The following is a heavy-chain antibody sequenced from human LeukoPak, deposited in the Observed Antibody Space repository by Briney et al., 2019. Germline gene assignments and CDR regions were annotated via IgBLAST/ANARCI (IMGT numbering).Heavy chain of an antibody. V-gene: IGHV3-23*01. CDR3: AKGTLYSNKSDFDY. J-gene: IGHJ4*02. Sequence: GGSLRLSCAASGFTFSSYSMNWVRQAPGKGLEWVSAISGSGGSTYYADSVKGRFTISRDNSKNTLYLQMNSLRAEDTAVYYCAKGTLYSNKSDFDYWGQGTLVTVSS. D-gene: IGHD6-13*01. CDR2: ISGSGGST. CDR1: GFTFSSYS.